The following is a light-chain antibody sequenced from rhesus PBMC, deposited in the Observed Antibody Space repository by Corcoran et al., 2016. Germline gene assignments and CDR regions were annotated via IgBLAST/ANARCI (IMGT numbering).Light chain of an antibody. J-gene: IGKJ4*01. CDR2: KAS. CDR3: QHGYTTPLT. Sequence: DIQMTQSPSSLSASVGDRVTITCRASENVNNYLNWYQQKPGKAPKLLIYKASTLQSGVPSRFSGSGSGTDYTFTIGSLQPEDVATYYCQHGYTTPLTFGGGTKVEIK. V-gene: IGKV1-74*01. CDR1: ENVNNY.